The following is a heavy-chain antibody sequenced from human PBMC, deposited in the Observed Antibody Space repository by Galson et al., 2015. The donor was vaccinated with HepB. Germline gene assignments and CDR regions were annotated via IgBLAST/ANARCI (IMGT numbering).Heavy chain of an antibody. Sequence: SVKVSCKASGGTFSSYAISWVRQAPGQGLEWMGGIIPIFGIANYAQKFQGRVTITADESTSTAYMELSSLRSEDTAVYYCATYYYGSGSYPLQNHYYYYGMDVWGQGTTVTVSS. CDR1: GGTFSSYA. CDR3: ATYYYGSGSYPLQNHYYYYGMDV. J-gene: IGHJ6*02. CDR2: IIPIFGIA. D-gene: IGHD3-10*01. V-gene: IGHV1-69*13.